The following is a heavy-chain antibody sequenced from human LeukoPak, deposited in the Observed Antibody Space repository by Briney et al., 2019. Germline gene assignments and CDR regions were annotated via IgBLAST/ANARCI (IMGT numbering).Heavy chain of an antibody. CDR1: GFTFSSYE. CDR3: ARLTQNDAFDI. D-gene: IGHD2-15*01. V-gene: IGHV3-48*03. J-gene: IGHJ3*02. Sequence: PGGSLGLSCAASGFTFSSYEMKWVRQAPGKGLEWVSYISSSGSTIYYADSVKGRFTISRDNAKNSLYLQMKSLRAEDTAVYYCARLTQNDAFDIWGQGTMVTVSS. CDR2: ISSSGSTI.